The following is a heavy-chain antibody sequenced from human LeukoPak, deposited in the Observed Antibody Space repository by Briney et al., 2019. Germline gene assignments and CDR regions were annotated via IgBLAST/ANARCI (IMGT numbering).Heavy chain of an antibody. J-gene: IGHJ6*02. CDR3: ARDVVGPNRWVYGMDV. V-gene: IGHV3-53*01. CDR2: IYSGGST. CDR1: GFTVSSNY. D-gene: IGHD3/OR15-3a*01. Sequence: PGGSLRLSCAASGFTVSSNYMTWVRQAPGKGLEWVSVIYSGGSTYYADSVKGRFTISGDNSKNTLYLQVNSLRAEDTAVYYCARDVVGPNRWVYGMDVWGQGTTVTVSS.